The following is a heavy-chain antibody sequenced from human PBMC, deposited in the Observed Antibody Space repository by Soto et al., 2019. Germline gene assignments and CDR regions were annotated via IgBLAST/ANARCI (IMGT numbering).Heavy chain of an antibody. D-gene: IGHD2-15*01. Sequence: QVQLVQSGAEVKKPGSSVKVSCKASGGTFSNYTISWLRQAPGQGLEWMGGFIPIFRTPNYAQKFRGRVTFTADDSTNTAYMELSSLRSEDTAVYYCARQGYCSGVSCYNNWFDPWGQGTLVTVSS. V-gene: IGHV1-69*01. CDR1: GGTFSNYT. J-gene: IGHJ5*02. CDR2: FIPIFRTP. CDR3: ARQGYCSGVSCYNNWFDP.